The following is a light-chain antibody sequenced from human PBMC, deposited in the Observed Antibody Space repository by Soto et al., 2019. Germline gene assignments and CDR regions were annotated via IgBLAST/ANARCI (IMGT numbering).Light chain of an antibody. J-gene: IGKJ5*01. Sequence: MQMHQNPSTRSTSVGDRVTITCRASQSITDWLAWYQKKPGQAPKLLIYKASSLESEVPARFSGSGSGTEFTLTISSLQPDDFATYYCQQYNIYPIPFGQGTRLEI. CDR3: QQYNIYPIP. CDR2: KAS. CDR1: QSITDW. V-gene: IGKV1-5*03.